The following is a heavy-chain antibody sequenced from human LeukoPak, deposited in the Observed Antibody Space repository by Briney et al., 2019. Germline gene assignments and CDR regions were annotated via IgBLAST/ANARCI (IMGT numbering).Heavy chain of an antibody. CDR1: GFTFSSYR. J-gene: IGHJ4*02. CDR3: ARDRADPDYGDHVFAY. V-gene: IGHV3-21*01. D-gene: IGHD4-17*01. Sequence: PGGSLRLSCAASGFTFSSYRMNWVRQAPGKGLEWVSSISSRSSYIYYADSLKGRFTISRDNAKNSLYLNIHSLRAEDTAVYYCARDRADPDYGDHVFAYWGQGTLVTVSS. CDR2: ISSRSSYI.